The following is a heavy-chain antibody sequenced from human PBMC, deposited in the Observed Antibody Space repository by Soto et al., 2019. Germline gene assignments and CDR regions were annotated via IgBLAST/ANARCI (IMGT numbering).Heavy chain of an antibody. CDR2: IYYSGST. CDR1: GGSISSYY. Sequence: SETLSLTCTVSGGSISSYYWSWIRQPPGKGLEWIGYIYYSGSTYYNPSLKSRVTISVDTSKNQFSLKLSSVTAADTAVYYCARAFTDNWFDPWGQGTLVTVSS. CDR3: ARAFTDNWFDP. V-gene: IGHV4-59*06. J-gene: IGHJ5*02.